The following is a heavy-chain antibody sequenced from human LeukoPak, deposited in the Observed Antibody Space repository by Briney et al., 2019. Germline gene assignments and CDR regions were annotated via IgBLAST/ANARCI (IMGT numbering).Heavy chain of an antibody. CDR3: ASSEAMELLWFGELSPPTCYFDY. Sequence: ASVKVSCKASGYTFTSYGISWVRQAPGQGLEWMGWISGYNSNPKYAQKFQGRVTMTTDTSTSTAYMELRGLTSDDTAVYYCASSEAMELLWFGELSPPTCYFDYWGQGTLVTVSS. D-gene: IGHD3-10*01. V-gene: IGHV1-18*01. J-gene: IGHJ4*02. CDR2: ISGYNSNP. CDR1: GYTFTSYG.